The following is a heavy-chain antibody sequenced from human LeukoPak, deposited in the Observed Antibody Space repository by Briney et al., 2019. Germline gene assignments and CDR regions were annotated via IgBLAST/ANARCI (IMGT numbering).Heavy chain of an antibody. CDR3: ARGGSYYYDTSAYFAY. D-gene: IGHD3-22*01. Sequence: GGSLRHSCAASGFTFSCYAMSWVRQAPGKGLEWVSALSGSGGSTYYADSVKGRFTISRDNSKNTLYLQMNSLRAEDTAVYYCARGGSYYYDTSAYFAYWGQGTLVTVSS. CDR2: LSGSGGST. CDR1: GFTFSCYA. V-gene: IGHV3-23*01. J-gene: IGHJ4*02.